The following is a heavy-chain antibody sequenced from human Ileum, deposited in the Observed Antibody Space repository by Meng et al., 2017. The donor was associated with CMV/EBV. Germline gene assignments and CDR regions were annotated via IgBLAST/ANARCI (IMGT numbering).Heavy chain of an antibody. CDR3: ARGMALVGVDY. D-gene: IGHD5-24*01. Sequence: GESLKISCAASGFTFSSYAMHWVRQAPGKGLEWVAVISFDGSKKFFADSVKGRFTISRDNSEATLYLQINSLKTEDTALYYCARGMALVGVDYWGQGTLVTVSS. V-gene: IGHV3-30*04. J-gene: IGHJ4*02. CDR2: ISFDGSKK. CDR1: GFTFSSYA.